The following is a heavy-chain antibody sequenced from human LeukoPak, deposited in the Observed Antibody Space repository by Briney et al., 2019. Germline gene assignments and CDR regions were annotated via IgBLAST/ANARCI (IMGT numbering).Heavy chain of an antibody. Sequence: GGSLRLSCAASGFTFDDYAMHWVRQAPGKGLEWVSGIRSNGITTYYAESVRGRFTISRDNSKNTLYLQMNSLRADDTAVYYCAKSWCATICYGIYDWGQGTLVTVS. CDR1: GFTFDDYA. V-gene: IGHV3-23*01. CDR2: IRSNGITT. D-gene: IGHD2-2*01. J-gene: IGHJ4*02. CDR3: AKSWCATICYGIYD.